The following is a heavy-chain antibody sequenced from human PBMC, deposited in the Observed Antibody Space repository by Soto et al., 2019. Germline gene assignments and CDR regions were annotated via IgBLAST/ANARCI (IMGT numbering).Heavy chain of an antibody. CDR1: GGTFSSYA. CDR3: AREGDYGGNPAPFDY. V-gene: IGHV1-69*01. D-gene: IGHD4-17*01. CDR2: IIPIFGTA. J-gene: IGHJ4*02. Sequence: QVQLVQSGAEVKKPGSSVKVSCKASGGTFSSYAISWVRQAPGQGLEWMGVIIPIFGTANYAQKFQGRVTITADESTSTAYMELSSLRSEDTAVYYCAREGDYGGNPAPFDYWGQGTLVTVSS.